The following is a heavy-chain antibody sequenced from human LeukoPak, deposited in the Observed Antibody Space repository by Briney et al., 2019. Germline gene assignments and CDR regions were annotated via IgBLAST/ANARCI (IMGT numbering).Heavy chain of an antibody. CDR2: INHSGST. J-gene: IGHJ4*02. V-gene: IGHV4-34*01. Sequence: SETLSLTCAVYGGSFSGYYWSWIRQPPGKGLEWIGEINHSGSTNYNPSLKSRVTISVDTSKNQFSLKLSSVTAADTAVYYCARGIVAAGTFYFDYWGQGTLVTVSS. D-gene: IGHD6-13*01. CDR1: GGSFSGYY. CDR3: ARGIVAAGTFYFDY.